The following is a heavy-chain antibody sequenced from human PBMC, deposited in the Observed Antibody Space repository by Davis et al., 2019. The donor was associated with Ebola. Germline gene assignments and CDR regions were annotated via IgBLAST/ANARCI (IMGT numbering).Heavy chain of an antibody. CDR1: GGSISSHY. Sequence: SETLSLTCTVSGGSISSHYWSWIRQSPGKGLEWIGYIYYSGSTYYNPSLKSRVTISVDTSKNQFSLKLSSVTAADTSVYYCARQQWLGPYYYYGMDVWGKGTTVTVSS. V-gene: IGHV4-59*08. J-gene: IGHJ6*04. D-gene: IGHD6-19*01. CDR3: ARQQWLGPYYYYGMDV. CDR2: IYYSGST.